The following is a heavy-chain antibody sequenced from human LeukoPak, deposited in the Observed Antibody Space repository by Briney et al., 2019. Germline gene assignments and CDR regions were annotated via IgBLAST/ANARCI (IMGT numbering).Heavy chain of an antibody. V-gene: IGHV3-23*01. J-gene: IGHJ4*02. CDR3: SRGGTYYYDGSGYFFFDY. CDR1: GFALRSYA. D-gene: IGHD3-22*01. Sequence: VGSLRLSSAASGFALRSYAMSSVREAPGKGLKWVPAISGSGGSTYHAAPLKGLITIARDKSKNTMYLQMNSPMAEDTAVYYFSRGGTYYYDGSGYFFFDYWGQRALVTVSS. CDR2: ISGSGGST.